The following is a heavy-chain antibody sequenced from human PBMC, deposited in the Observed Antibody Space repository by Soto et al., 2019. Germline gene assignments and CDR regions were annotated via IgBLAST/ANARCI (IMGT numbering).Heavy chain of an antibody. V-gene: IGHV1-69*06. J-gene: IGHJ4*02. D-gene: IGHD6-19*01. CDR3: AGGRMDSIGWQDHYFDY. CDR2: IILIFGTA. Sequence: SVKVSCKASGGTFSSYAISWVRQAPGQGLEWMGGIILIFGTANYAQKFQGRVTMTADKATSTAYTELTRQRYEDTDVYYCAGGRMDSIGWQDHYFDYWGQGTLVTVSS. CDR1: GGTFSSYA.